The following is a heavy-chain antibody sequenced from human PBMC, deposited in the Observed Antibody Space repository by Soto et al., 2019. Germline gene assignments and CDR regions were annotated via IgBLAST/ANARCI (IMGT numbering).Heavy chain of an antibody. CDR2: ISGSGGST. D-gene: IGHD1-1*01. CDR3: AKSWVYNDAFDI. J-gene: IGHJ3*02. CDR1: GFSFSNFP. Sequence: PGGSLRLSCAASGFSFSNFPMHWFRQAPGKGLEWVSAISGSGGSTYYADSVKGRFTISRDNSKNTLYLQMNSLRAEDTAVYYCAKSWVYNDAFDIWGQGTMVTVSS. V-gene: IGHV3-23*01.